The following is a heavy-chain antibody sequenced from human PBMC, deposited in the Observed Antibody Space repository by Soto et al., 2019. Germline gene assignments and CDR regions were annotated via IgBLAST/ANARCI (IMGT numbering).Heavy chain of an antibody. CDR1: GDSISGGPSF. V-gene: IGHV4-31*03. CDR2: VYYSGSS. CDR3: AKLSCTSSTCYFPGWFDP. D-gene: IGHD2-2*01. J-gene: IGHJ5*02. Sequence: PSETLSLTCTVSGDSISGGPSFCSWIPRPPGKVLEWIDNVYYSGSSYYNPSLKGRLTISVDTTKNQFSLQLKSMTDADTAVYYCAKLSCTSSTCYFPGWFDPWGQGTMVNVSS.